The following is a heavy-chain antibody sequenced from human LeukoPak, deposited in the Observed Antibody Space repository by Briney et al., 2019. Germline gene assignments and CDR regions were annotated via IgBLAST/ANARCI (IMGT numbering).Heavy chain of an antibody. J-gene: IGHJ5*02. Sequence: GGSLRLSCAASGFTVSSNYMSWVRQAPGTGLEWVSSISGSGGSTYYADSVKGRFTISRDNSNNTLYLQINSLRADDTAVYYCAKTPSLWWFDPWGQGTLVTVSS. V-gene: IGHV3-23*01. CDR2: ISGSGGST. CDR1: GFTVSSNY. CDR3: AKTPSLWWFDP. D-gene: IGHD3-16*02.